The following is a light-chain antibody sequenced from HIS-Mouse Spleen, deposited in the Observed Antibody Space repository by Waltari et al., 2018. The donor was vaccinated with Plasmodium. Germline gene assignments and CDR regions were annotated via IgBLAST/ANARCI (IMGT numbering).Light chain of an antibody. CDR1: SSAVGGYTY. J-gene: IGLJ3*02. CDR3: CSYAGSYTWV. Sequence: QPALTQPRSVSGSPGQSVTISCTGTSSAVGGYTYVSWYQQHPGKAPKLMFYDVSKRPSGVPDRFSGSKSGNTASLTISGLQAEDEADYYCCSYAGSYTWVFGGGTKLTVL. V-gene: IGLV2-11*01. CDR2: DVS.